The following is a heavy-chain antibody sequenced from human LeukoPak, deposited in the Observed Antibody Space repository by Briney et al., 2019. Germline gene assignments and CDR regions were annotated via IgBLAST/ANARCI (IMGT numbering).Heavy chain of an antibody. D-gene: IGHD3-22*01. CDR3: ARVPPPYYYDSSGYYGT. J-gene: IGHJ5*02. CDR2: IYYSGST. Sequence: SETLSLTCTVSGGSISSGDYYWSWIRQPPGKGLEWIGYIYYSGSTYYNPSLKSRVTISVDRSKNQFSLKLSSVTAADTAVYYCARVPPPYYYDSSGYYGTWGQGTLVTVSS. CDR1: GGSISSGDYY. V-gene: IGHV4-30-4*01.